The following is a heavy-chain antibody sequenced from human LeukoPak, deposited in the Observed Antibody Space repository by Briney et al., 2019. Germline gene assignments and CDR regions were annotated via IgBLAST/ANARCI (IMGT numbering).Heavy chain of an antibody. CDR3: ARTYYYDSSGPTFDY. V-gene: IGHV3-20*04. CDR2: INWNGGST. Sequence: GGSLRLSCAASGFTFDDYGMSWVRQAPGKGLEWFSGINWNGGSTGYADSVKGRFTISRDNAKNSLYLQMNSLRAEDTALYYCARTYYYDSSGPTFDYWGQGTLVTVSS. CDR1: GFTFDDYG. J-gene: IGHJ4*02. D-gene: IGHD3-22*01.